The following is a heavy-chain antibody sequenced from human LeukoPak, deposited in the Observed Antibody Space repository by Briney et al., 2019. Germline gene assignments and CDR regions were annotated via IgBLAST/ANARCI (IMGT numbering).Heavy chain of an antibody. V-gene: IGHV1-69*13. D-gene: IGHD3-3*01. J-gene: IGHJ4*02. CDR3: ARLTGSGYYIDY. CDR1: GGTFSSYA. Sequence: GASVKVSCKASGGTFSSYAISWVRQAPGQGLEWMGGIIPIFGTSNYAQKFQGRVTITADESTSTAYMELSSLRSEDTAVYYCARLTGSGYYIDYWGQGTLVTVSS. CDR2: IIPIFGTS.